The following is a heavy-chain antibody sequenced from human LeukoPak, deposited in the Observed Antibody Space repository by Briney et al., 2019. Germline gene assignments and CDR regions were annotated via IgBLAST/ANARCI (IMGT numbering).Heavy chain of an antibody. V-gene: IGHV4-34*01. CDR3: AREAPVWSSSWNSWRVIAFDI. CDR1: GGSSSGYY. CDR2: INHSGST. Sequence: SETLSLTCAVYGGSSSGYYLSWIRQPPGKGLEWIGEINHSGSTNYNPSLKSRVTISVDTSKNQFSLKLSSVTAADTAVYYCAREAPVWSSSWNSWRVIAFDIWGQGIMVTVSS. J-gene: IGHJ3*02. D-gene: IGHD6-13*01.